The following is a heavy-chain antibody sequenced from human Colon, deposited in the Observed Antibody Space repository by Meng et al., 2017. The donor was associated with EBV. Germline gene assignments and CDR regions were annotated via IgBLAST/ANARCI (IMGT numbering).Heavy chain of an antibody. CDR2: IHHSGSA. D-gene: IGHD2-21*01. V-gene: IGHV4-30-4*01. Sequence: QVQPQEWGPGLVEPSPALSLTCTFSGGSMSSGNYYWRWIRQPPGKGLEWIGYIHHSGSAYYNPSLKSRVSISVDTSKNQFSLNLNSMTAADTAVYYCASFDHIPRRNYFDYWGQGTLVTVSS. CDR3: ASFDHIPRRNYFDY. J-gene: IGHJ4*02. CDR1: GGSMSSGNYY.